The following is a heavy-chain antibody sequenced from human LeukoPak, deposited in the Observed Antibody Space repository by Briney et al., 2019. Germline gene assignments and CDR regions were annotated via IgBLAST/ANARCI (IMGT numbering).Heavy chain of an antibody. Sequence: GGSLRLSCAASGFTFTNAWMYWVRQAPGKGLEWVGRIKSKTDGGTSDYAAPVTGRFTISRDDSESTLYLEMNSLKTEDTGVYYCSTLWYGAWGQGTLVTVSS. J-gene: IGHJ5*02. CDR1: GFTFTNAW. V-gene: IGHV3-15*01. CDR3: STLWYGA. D-gene: IGHD3-10*01. CDR2: IKSKTDGGTS.